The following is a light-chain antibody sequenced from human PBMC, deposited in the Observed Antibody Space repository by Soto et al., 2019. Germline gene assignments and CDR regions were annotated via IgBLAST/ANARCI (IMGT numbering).Light chain of an antibody. Sequence: EIVLTQSPATLSLSPGERATLSCRASKSVSRFLAWYQQKPGQAPRLLIYDASSRATGIPARFSGSGSGTDFTLTISSLEPEDFAVYYCQQRSNWPPLFTFGPGTIVDIK. CDR2: DAS. CDR1: KSVSRF. V-gene: IGKV3-11*01. CDR3: QQRSNWPPLFT. J-gene: IGKJ3*01.